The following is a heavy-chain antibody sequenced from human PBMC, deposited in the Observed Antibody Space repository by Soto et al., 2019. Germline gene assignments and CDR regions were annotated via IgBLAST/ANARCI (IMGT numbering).Heavy chain of an antibody. V-gene: IGHV3-21*01. D-gene: IGHD6-13*01. Sequence: GGSLRLSCAASGFTFSSYSMNWVRQAPGKGLEWVSSISSSSSYIYYADSVKGRFTISRDNAKNSLYLQMNSLRAEDTAVYYCARDAGRAAAGTGSYFDYWGQGTLVTVSS. CDR3: ARDAGRAAAGTGSYFDY. CDR1: GFTFSSYS. CDR2: ISSSSSYI. J-gene: IGHJ4*02.